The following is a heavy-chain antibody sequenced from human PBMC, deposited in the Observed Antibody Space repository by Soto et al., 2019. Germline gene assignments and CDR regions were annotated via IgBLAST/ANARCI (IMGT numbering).Heavy chain of an antibody. Sequence: QVQLVQSGAEVQRPGASVKVSCQASGYIFTTYDMHWVRQAPGQRLEWMGWIKTATGHAKYSQKFQDRVTMTRDTAASTGQMEFSSLRSEDTAVYFCVVSTGWWSFLYWGQGSLVTVAS. D-gene: IGHD6-19*01. CDR3: VVSTGWWSFLY. J-gene: IGHJ1*01. V-gene: IGHV1-3*04. CDR2: IKTATGHA. CDR1: GYIFTTYD.